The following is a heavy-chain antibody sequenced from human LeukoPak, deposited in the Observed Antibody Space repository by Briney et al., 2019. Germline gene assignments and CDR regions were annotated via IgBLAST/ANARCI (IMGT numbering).Heavy chain of an antibody. CDR2: IKQDGSEK. Sequence: GGSLRLSCAASGFTFSSYWMSWVRQAPGKGLEWVANIKQDGSEKYYVDSVKGRFTISRDNAKNSLYLQMNSLRAEDTAVYYCARGPNTDYGRRYYYYMDVWGKGTTVTVSS. V-gene: IGHV3-7*01. D-gene: IGHD4-17*01. CDR3: ARGPNTDYGRRYYYYMDV. CDR1: GFTFSSYW. J-gene: IGHJ6*03.